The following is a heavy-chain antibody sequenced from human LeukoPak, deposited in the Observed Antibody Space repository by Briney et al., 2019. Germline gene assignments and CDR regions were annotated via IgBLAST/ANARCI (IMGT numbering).Heavy chain of an antibody. D-gene: IGHD3-9*01. CDR1: GFTFSNYA. V-gene: IGHV3-23*01. CDR3: AKDLTVDGAWDIDY. J-gene: IGHJ4*02. Sequence: GGSLRLSCAASGFTFSNYAMSWVRQAPGKGLEWVSAISGSGGSTYYAESVRGRFTISRDNSRTTLYLQMNSLRDEDTVVYYCAKDLTVDGAWDIDYWGQGTMITVSS. CDR2: ISGSGGST.